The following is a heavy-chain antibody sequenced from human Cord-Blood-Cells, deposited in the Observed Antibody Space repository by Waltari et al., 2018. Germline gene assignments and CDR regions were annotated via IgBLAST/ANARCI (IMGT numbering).Heavy chain of an antibody. J-gene: IGHJ4*02. D-gene: IGHD3-16*01. CDR2: IYYSGST. V-gene: IGHV4-39*01. Sequence: QLQLQESGPGLVKPSETLSLTCTVSGGSISSSSYYWGWIRQPPGKGLEWIGSIYYSGSTDYNPSLKSRVTISVDTSNNQFSLKLSSVTAADTAVYYCARHRGNNYYFDYWGQGTLVTVSS. CDR1: GGSISSSSYY. CDR3: ARHRGNNYYFDY.